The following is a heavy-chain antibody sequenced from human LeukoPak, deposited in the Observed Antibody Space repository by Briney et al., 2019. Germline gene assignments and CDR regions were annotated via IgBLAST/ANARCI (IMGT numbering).Heavy chain of an antibody. CDR1: GSTFSSYW. V-gene: IGHV3-23*01. D-gene: IGHD6-13*01. Sequence: GGSLRLSCAASGSTFSSYWMSWVRQAPGKGLEWVSAISGSGGSTYYADSVKGRFTISRDNSKNTLYLQMNSLRAEDTAVYYCAKIPGGYSSSHFDYWGQGTLVTVSS. CDR3: AKIPGGYSSSHFDY. J-gene: IGHJ4*02. CDR2: ISGSGGST.